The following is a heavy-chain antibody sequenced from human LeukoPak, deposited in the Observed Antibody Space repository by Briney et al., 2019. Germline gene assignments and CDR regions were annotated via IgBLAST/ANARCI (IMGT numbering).Heavy chain of an antibody. Sequence: ASVKVSCKASGYTFTSYYMHWVRQAPGQGLEWMGIINPSGGSTSYAQKFQGRVTMTRDTSTSTVYTELSSLRSEDTAVYYCAREDFSNYLNNAFDIWGQGTMVTVSS. V-gene: IGHV1-46*01. CDR2: INPSGGST. D-gene: IGHD4-11*01. CDR3: AREDFSNYLNNAFDI. J-gene: IGHJ3*02. CDR1: GYTFTSYY.